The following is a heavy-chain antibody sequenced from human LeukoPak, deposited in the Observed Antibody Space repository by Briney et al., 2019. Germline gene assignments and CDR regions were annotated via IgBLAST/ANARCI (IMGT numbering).Heavy chain of an antibody. J-gene: IGHJ3*02. CDR2: FDPEDGET. V-gene: IGHV1-24*01. CDR1: GYTLTELS. Sequence: ASVKVSCKVSGYTLTELSMHWVRQAPGKGLEWMGGFDPEDGETIYAQKFQGRVTMTEDTSTDTAYMELSSLRFEDTAVYYCATQQLVPNDAFDIWGQGTMVTVSS. D-gene: IGHD6-13*01. CDR3: ATQQLVPNDAFDI.